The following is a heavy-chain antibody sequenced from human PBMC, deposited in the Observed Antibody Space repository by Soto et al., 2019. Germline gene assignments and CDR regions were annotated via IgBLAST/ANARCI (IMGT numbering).Heavy chain of an antibody. D-gene: IGHD6-6*01. V-gene: IGHV3-9*01. CDR2: ISGNSGSL. J-gene: IGHJ6*02. CDR3: AKDRYSSSAYHHYGIDA. CDR1: GVIFDDYA. Sequence: PGGSLRLSCAASGVIFDDYAMHWVRQAPGKGLEWVSVISGNSGSLGYADSVKGRFTISRDNAKNSLYLQMNSLRAEDTALYYCAKDRYSSSAYHHYGIDAWGQGPTVTVSS.